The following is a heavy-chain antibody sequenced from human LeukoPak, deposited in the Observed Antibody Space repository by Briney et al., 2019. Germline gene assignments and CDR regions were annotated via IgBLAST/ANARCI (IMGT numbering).Heavy chain of an antibody. Sequence: PGGSLRLSCAASGFTFSSYWMSWVRQAPGKGREWVAHINQDGSEKYYVDSVKGRFTISRDNAKNSLYLQMNSLRAEDTAVYYCSSVLRLKRGAFDIWGQGTMVTVSS. J-gene: IGHJ3*02. V-gene: IGHV3-7*01. CDR2: INQDGSEK. D-gene: IGHD2-21*01. CDR3: SSVLRLKRGAFDI. CDR1: GFTFSSYW.